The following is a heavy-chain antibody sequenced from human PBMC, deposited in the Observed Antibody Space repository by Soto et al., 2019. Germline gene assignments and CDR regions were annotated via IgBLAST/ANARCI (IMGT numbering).Heavy chain of an antibody. CDR2: ITYNGRT. V-gene: IGHV4-31*03. CDR1: GDSISSDSVY. CDR3: ERERQVGPSSGRFDP. Sequence: PSETLSLTCSVNGDSISSDSVYWSWIRQSPGKGLEYIGYITYNGRTFYNPSLKSRVTMSVDTPKNQFSLEVRSVTAADTAVYYCERERQVGPSSGRFDPWGQGTLVTVSS. J-gene: IGHJ5*02.